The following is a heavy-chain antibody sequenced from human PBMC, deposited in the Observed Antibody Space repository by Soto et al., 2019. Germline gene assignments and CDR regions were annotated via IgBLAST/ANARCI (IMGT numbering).Heavy chain of an antibody. CDR3: ARDGSDLLAD. Sequence: LRLSCAASGFTFSSYSMNWVRQAPGEGLEWVSFISTSSNSISYADSVKGRFTISRDNAYNSLYLQMNSLRDEDTAVYYCARDGSDLLADWGQGTLVTVSS. CDR1: GFTFSSYS. D-gene: IGHD2-15*01. V-gene: IGHV3-48*02. J-gene: IGHJ1*01. CDR2: ISTSSNSI.